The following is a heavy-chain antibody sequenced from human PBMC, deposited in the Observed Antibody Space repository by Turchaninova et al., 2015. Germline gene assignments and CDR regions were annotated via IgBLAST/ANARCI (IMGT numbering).Heavy chain of an antibody. CDR2: FVTSSSYI. CDR1: GFTFSLYT. D-gene: IGHD4-17*01. Sequence: EVQLVESGGGLVKPGGSLRLSCAASGFTFSLYTMVWVRQAPGKGLEWVSSFVTSSSYIYYAYSVTGRFPXXXDNXXNSRXLQMNXXRAXXXAVYYCAXXXQYADSIYDXYGMXXWGQGTAVTXSS. V-gene: IGHV3-21*01. J-gene: IGHJ6*02. CDR3: AXXXQYADSIYDXYGMXX.